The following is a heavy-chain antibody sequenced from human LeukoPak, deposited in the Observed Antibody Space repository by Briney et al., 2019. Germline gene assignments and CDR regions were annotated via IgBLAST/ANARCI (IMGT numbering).Heavy chain of an antibody. CDR3: ARGPQAGDSSGYYIGHYYYYYIDV. CDR2: IYYSGST. CDR1: GGSISSHY. D-gene: IGHD3-22*01. V-gene: IGHV4-59*11. Sequence: PSETLSLTCTVSGGSISSHYWSWIRQPPGKGLEWIGYIYYSGSTNYNPSLKSRVTISVDTSKNQFSLKLSSVTAADTAVYYCARGPQAGDSSGYYIGHYYYYYIDVWGKGTTVTVSS. J-gene: IGHJ6*03.